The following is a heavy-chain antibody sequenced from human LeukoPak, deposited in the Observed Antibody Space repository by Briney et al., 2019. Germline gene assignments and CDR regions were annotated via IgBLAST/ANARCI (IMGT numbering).Heavy chain of an antibody. CDR1: GFTFSSYW. V-gene: IGHV3-74*01. Sequence: GGSLRLSCAASGFTFSSYWMYWVRQAPGKGLVWVSRINTDGSSLNYADSVKGRFTISRDNAKNTPYLQMNSLGAEDTAVYYCARRINYYDSGGYYYVRYFDSWGQGTLVTVSS. CDR2: INTDGSSL. D-gene: IGHD3-22*01. J-gene: IGHJ4*02. CDR3: ARRINYYDSGGYYYVRYFDS.